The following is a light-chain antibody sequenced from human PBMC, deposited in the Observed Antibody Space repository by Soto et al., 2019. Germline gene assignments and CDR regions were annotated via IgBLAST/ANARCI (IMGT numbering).Light chain of an antibody. CDR2: GAS. J-gene: IGKJ1*01. V-gene: IGKV3-20*01. CDR1: QSVSTSY. Sequence: EIVLTQSPGTLSLSPGERATLSCRASQSVSTSYLAWYQHRPDKAPRLLICGASHRATGIPDRFSGSESGTDFTLTISRLEPEDFAVYYCQQYAGSPGTFGQGTRVEMK. CDR3: QQYAGSPGT.